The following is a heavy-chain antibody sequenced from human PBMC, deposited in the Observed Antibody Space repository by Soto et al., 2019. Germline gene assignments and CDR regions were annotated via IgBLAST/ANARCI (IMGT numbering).Heavy chain of an antibody. CDR2: ISAYNGNT. J-gene: IGHJ4*02. D-gene: IGHD3-22*01. Sequence: ASVKVSCKASGYTFTSYGISWVRQAPGQGLEWMGWISAYNGNTNYAQKLQGRVTMTTDTSTSTAYMELRSLRSDDTAVYYCAREGGWDYYDSSGLSAGVDDYWGQGTLVTVSS. CDR1: GYTFTSYG. V-gene: IGHV1-18*01. CDR3: AREGGWDYYDSSGLSAGVDDY.